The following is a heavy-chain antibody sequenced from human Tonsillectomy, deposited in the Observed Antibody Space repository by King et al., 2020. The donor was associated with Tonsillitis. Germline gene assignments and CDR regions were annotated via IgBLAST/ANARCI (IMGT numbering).Heavy chain of an antibody. CDR3: ARDGGYCNTDSCYQYFQH. CDR2: IIPILGIA. CDR1: GVTFSSYG. D-gene: IGHD2/OR15-2a*01. J-gene: IGHJ1*01. Sequence: QLVQSGAEVKKPGSSVKVSCKASGVTFSSYGISWVRQAPGQGLEWMGRIIPILGIANYAQKFQGRVTITADKSTSTAYMELSSLRSEDTAVYYCARDGGYCNTDSCYQYFQHWGQGTLVTVSS. V-gene: IGHV1-69*09.